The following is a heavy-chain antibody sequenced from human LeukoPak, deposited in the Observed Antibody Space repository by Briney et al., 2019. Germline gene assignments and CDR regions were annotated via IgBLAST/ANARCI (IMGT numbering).Heavy chain of an antibody. V-gene: IGHV4-34*01. Sequence: PPETLSLTCAVYGGSLSGYYWSWIRQPPGEGLEWNGEINHSGSTNYNPSLKSQVTISEDTSKHQFSLKLSSVTAANTAVYYWARGRRLLTDWGQGTLVTVSS. D-gene: IGHD1-14*01. J-gene: IGHJ4*02. CDR2: INHSGST. CDR3: ARGRRLLTD. CDR1: GGSLSGYY.